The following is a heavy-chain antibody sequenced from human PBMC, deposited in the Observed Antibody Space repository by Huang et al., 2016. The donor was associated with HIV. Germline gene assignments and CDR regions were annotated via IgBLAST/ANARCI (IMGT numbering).Heavy chain of an antibody. CDR2: ITYDETRK. V-gene: IGHV3-30-3*01. D-gene: IGHD4-4*01. CDR1: GFSFSNYA. Sequence: QVQLVESGGGVVQPGRSLRLSCVASGFSFSNYAVHWVRPAAGKGLEWVSVITYDETRKYYADAVKGRFTVSRDNSKNTAYVQMNNPRGGDTAVYYCARAPEFGNYEFDQWGLGTLVTVSS. CDR3: ARAPEFGNYEFDQ. J-gene: IGHJ4*02.